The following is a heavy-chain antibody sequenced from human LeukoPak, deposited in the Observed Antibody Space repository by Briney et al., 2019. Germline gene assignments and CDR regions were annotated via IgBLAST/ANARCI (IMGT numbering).Heavy chain of an antibody. CDR2: IYYSGST. D-gene: IGHD1-26*01. J-gene: IGHJ3*02. CDR1: GGSISSSSYY. CDR3: ARTVRETVGALDN. V-gene: IGHV4-39*07. Sequence: SETLSLTCTVSGGSISSSSYYWGWIRQPPGKGLEWIGSIYYSGSTYYNPSLKSRVTISVDTSKNQFSLKLSSVTAADTAVYYCARTVRETVGALDNWGQGTMVTVSS.